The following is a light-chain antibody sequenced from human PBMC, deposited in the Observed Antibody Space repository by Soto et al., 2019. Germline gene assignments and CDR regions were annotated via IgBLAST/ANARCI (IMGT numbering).Light chain of an antibody. CDR1: QSISSY. CDR2: GAS. CDR3: QQSSSGTAT. J-gene: IGKJ1*01. V-gene: IGKV1-39*01. Sequence: DIQMTQSPSSLSASVGDRVTITCRASQSISSYLNWYQQKPGKAPELLIYGASSLQSAVPSRFSGSGSGSDFTLTTSSLQPEDFATYFCQQSSSGTATFGQGTTVDIX.